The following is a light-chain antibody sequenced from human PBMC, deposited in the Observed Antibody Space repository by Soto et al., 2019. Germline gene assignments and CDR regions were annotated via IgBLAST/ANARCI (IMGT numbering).Light chain of an antibody. J-gene: IGKJ2*01. CDR2: KVS. V-gene: IGKV2-30*01. CDR1: QSPLYSDGNTY. CDR3: MQGTYWPYT. Sequence: DVVMTQSPLSLPVTLGQPASISCRSSQSPLYSDGNTYLSWFHQRPGQSPRHLIYKVSHRDSGVPDRLSGSGSGADFTLQINRVEAEDLGVYYCMQGTYWPYTFGQGTKLEIK.